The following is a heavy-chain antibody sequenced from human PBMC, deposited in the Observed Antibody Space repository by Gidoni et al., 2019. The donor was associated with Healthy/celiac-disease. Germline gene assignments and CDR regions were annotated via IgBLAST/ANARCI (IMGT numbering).Heavy chain of an antibody. CDR1: GGSFSGYY. Sequence: QVQLQQWGAGLLKPSETLSLTCAVYGGSFSGYYWSWIRQPPGKWLEWLGEINHSGITNYNPSLKSRVTISVDTSKNQFSLKLSSVTAADTAVYYCSRGGRGTGIDYWGQGTLVTVSS. CDR2: INHSGIT. V-gene: IGHV4-34*01. D-gene: IGHD1-1*01. CDR3: SRGGRGTGIDY. J-gene: IGHJ4*02.